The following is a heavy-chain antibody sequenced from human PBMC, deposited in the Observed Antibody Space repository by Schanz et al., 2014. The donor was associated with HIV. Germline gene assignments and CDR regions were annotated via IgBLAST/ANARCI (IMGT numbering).Heavy chain of an antibody. Sequence: QVQLVESGGGVVQPGRSLRLSCAASGFSFDNFGMHWVRQAPGKGLEWVAVISYDGTNKKYEDSVKGRFTISRDNSKNTMYLQMTTLRIDDTAVYYCAKPEYDSRGSSQSHFDYWGQGTLVTVSS. V-gene: IGHV3-30*18. J-gene: IGHJ4*02. CDR1: GFSFDNFG. CDR2: ISYDGTNK. D-gene: IGHD3-22*01. CDR3: AKPEYDSRGSSQSHFDY.